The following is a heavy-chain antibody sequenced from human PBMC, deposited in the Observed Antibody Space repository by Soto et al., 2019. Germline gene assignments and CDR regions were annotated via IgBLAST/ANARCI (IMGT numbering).Heavy chain of an antibody. V-gene: IGHV4-39*01. CDR3: ACGPYYYYYYYMDV. CDR2: IYYSGST. D-gene: IGHD2-21*01. J-gene: IGHJ6*03. CDR1: GGTIISSSYY. Sequence: SETMSVTCTVSGGTIISSSYYWGWIRKPPGKGLEWIGSIYYSGSTYYNPSLKSRVTISVDTSKNQFSLKLSSVTAADTAVYYCACGPYYYYYYYMDVWGKGTTVTVSS.